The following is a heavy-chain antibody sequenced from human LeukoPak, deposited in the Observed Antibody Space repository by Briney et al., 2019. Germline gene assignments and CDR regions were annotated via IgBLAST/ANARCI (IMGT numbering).Heavy chain of an antibody. J-gene: IGHJ4*02. V-gene: IGHV4-39*01. D-gene: IGHD1-26*01. CDR1: GGSISSSSYY. Sequence: PSETLSLTCTVSGGSISSSSYYWGWIRQPPGKGLEWIGSIYYSGSTYYNPSLKSRVTISVDTSKNQFSLKLSSLTAADTAVYYGARHGVGEGELPGDYWGRETLVTVSS. CDR3: ARHGVGEGELPGDY. CDR2: IYYSGST.